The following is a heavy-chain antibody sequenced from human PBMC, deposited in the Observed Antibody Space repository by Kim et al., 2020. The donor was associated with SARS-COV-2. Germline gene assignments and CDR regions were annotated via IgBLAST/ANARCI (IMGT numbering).Heavy chain of an antibody. CDR2: T. Sequence: TCYMDSMKGRFTISRDNAKNSLFLQMNSRRAEDTAIYFCARGTGWAFDTRGQGTLVTVSS. CDR3: ARGTGWAFDT. D-gene: IGHD6-19*01. J-gene: IGHJ5*02. V-gene: IGHV3-7*01.